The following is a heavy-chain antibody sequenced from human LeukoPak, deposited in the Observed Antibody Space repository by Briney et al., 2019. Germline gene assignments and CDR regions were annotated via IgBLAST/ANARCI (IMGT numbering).Heavy chain of an antibody. CDR1: GFTFSNYW. CDR3: ARKAYAMDV. Sequence: RGSLRLSCAASGFTFSNYWMSWVRQAPGKGLEWVANMKQDGSEKYYVDSVKGRFTISRDNAKNSLYLQMNSLRAEDTAVYYCARKAYAMDVWGKGTTVTVSS. V-gene: IGHV3-7*03. CDR2: MKQDGSEK. J-gene: IGHJ6*04.